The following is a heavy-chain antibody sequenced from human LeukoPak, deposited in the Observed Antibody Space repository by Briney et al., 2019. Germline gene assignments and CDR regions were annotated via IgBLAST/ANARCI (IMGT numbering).Heavy chain of an antibody. D-gene: IGHD5-24*01. CDR2: ISSSGSTI. J-gene: IGHJ4*02. CDR3: ARDPTEMATAYFDY. CDR1: GFTFSDYY. V-gene: IGHV3-11*04. Sequence: GGSLRLSCAASGFTFSDYYMSWIRQAPGKGLEWVSCISSSGSTIYYADSVKGRFTISRDNAKNSLYLQMNSLRAEDTAVYYCARDPTEMATAYFDYWGQGTLVTVSS.